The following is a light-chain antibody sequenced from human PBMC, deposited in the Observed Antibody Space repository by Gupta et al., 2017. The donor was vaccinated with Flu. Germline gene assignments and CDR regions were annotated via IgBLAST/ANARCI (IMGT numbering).Light chain of an antibody. CDR3: QQYGRSPYS. CDR2: GAS. CDR1: QSVSSNS. J-gene: IGKJ2*03. Sequence: EIVLTQSPGTLSLSPGERATLSCRASQSVSSNSLAWYQQRPGQAPRLLIYGASRRATGIPDRFSGSGSGTDFTLTISRLESEDFAVYYCQQYGRSPYSFGQGTKLEIK. V-gene: IGKV3-20*01.